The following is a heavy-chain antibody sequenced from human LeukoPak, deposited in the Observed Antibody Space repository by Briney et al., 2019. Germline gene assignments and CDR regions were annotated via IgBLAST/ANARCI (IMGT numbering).Heavy chain of an antibody. CDR3: ARNDSSGYFDY. V-gene: IGHV4-38-2*01. D-gene: IGHD3-22*01. CDR2: VYQSGST. Sequence: SETLSLTCAVSDYSISRGKYWGWIRQPPGKGLEWIGSVYQSGSTHYSPSLKSRVTISVDTSKNQFSLKLRSVTAADTAVYYCARNDSSGYFDYWGQGTLVTVSS. J-gene: IGHJ4*02. CDR1: DYSISRGKY.